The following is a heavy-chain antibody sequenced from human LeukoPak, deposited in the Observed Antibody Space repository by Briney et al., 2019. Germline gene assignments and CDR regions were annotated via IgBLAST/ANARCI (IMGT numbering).Heavy chain of an antibody. CDR3: ATNKTMMTTAGLFDP. V-gene: IGHV4-39*01. CDR2: IYNSAST. CDR1: GGSISSGTYY. J-gene: IGHJ5*02. D-gene: IGHD4-17*01. Sequence: SETLSLTCTGSGGSISSGTYYWAWIRQSPGKGLEWIGSIYNSASTYYNPSFKSRVTLSVDTSRNQFSLNVRSVTAADTGMYYCATNKTMMTTAGLFDPWGQGTLVIVSS.